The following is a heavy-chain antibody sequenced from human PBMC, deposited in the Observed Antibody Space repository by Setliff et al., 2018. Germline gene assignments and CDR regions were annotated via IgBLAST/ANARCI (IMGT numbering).Heavy chain of an antibody. CDR3: ARELPTYCSSTSCYTGYYYYYYYMDV. D-gene: IGHD2-2*02. CDR2: IYYSGST. J-gene: IGHJ6*03. V-gene: IGHV4-59*12. CDR1: GGSISSYY. Sequence: SSETLSLTCTVSGGSISSYYWSWTRQPPGKGLEWIGYIYYSGSTNYNPSLKSRVTISVDTSKNQFSLKLSSVTAADTAVYYCARELPTYCSSTSCYTGYYYYYYYMDVWGKGTTVTVSS.